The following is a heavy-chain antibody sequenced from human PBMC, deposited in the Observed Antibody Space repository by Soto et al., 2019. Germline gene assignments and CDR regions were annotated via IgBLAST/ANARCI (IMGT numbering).Heavy chain of an antibody. J-gene: IGHJ2*01. CDR1: GFTFSSYA. D-gene: IGHD4-17*01. Sequence: QVQLVEAGGGVVKPGRSLRLSCAASGFTFSSYAMHWVRQAPGKGLERVAVISYVGSNKYYADSVKGQFTISRDNSNKMLDLQMKSLIAEDTAGDYGARDAVTVPYREAYFDLWGRGTLVTVSS. V-gene: IGHV3-30*14. CDR3: ARDAVTVPYREAYFDL. CDR2: ISYVGSNK.